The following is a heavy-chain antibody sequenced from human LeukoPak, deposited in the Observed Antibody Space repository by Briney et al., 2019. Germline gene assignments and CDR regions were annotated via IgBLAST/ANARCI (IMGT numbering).Heavy chain of an antibody. J-gene: IGHJ4*02. CDR1: GFTFSSYA. CDR2: ISYDGSNK. Sequence: GGSLRLSCAASGFTFSSYAMHWVRQAPGKGLEWVAVISYDGSNKYYADSVKGRFTISRDNSKNTLYLQMNSLRAEDTAVYYCAKVPMDSSGLFDYWGQGTLVTVSS. D-gene: IGHD5-18*01. V-gene: IGHV3-30-3*01. CDR3: AKVPMDSSGLFDY.